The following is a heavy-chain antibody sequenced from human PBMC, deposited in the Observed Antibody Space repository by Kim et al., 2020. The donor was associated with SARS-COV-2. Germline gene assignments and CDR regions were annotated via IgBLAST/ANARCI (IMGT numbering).Heavy chain of an antibody. J-gene: IGHJ6*02. CDR3: ARGMIVEYGMDV. CDR2: IYKDGTRT. Sequence: GGSLRLSCEVSGFIFSNYWMHWVRQAPGKGLVWVSRIYKDGTRTFYADSEKGRFTISRDNAKNTLYLQMNSLRAEDTAVYYCARGMIVEYGMDVWGQGTTVTVSS. D-gene: IGHD3-22*01. V-gene: IGHV3-74*01. CDR1: GFIFSNYW.